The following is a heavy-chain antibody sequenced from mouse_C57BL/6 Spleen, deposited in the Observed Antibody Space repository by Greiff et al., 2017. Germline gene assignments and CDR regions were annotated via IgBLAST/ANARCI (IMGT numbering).Heavy chain of an antibody. Sequence: EVQGVESGGGLVKPGGSLKLSCAASGFTFSSYAMSWVRQTPGTWLEWVANISDGGSYTYYPDNVKGRFTISRDKAKNNLCLQMSHLKCEDTAMYYCSSGDGGYFDYWGQGTTLTVSS. V-gene: IGHV5-4*01. J-gene: IGHJ2*01. D-gene: IGHD3-3*01. CDR3: SSGDGGYFDY. CDR2: ISDGGSYT. CDR1: GFTFSSYA.